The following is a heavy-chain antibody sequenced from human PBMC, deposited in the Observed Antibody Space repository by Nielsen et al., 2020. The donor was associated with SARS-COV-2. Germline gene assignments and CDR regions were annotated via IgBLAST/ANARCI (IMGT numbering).Heavy chain of an antibody. CDR3: ARESSNWYYFDY. CDR2: INPNSGGT. V-gene: IGHV1-2*05. CDR1: GYTFTGYY. Sequence: ASVKVSCKASGYTFTGYYMHWVRQAPGQGLEWMGRINPNSGGTNYAQKFQGRVTMTRDTSISTAYMELSRLRSDDTVVYYCARESSNWYYFDYWGQGTLVTVSS. D-gene: IGHD6-13*01. J-gene: IGHJ4*02.